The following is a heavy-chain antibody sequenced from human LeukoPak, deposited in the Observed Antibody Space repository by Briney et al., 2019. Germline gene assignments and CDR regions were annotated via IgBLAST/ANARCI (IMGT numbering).Heavy chain of an antibody. J-gene: IGHJ4*02. V-gene: IGHV4-39*02. D-gene: IGHD1-26*01. CDR1: GGSISSGNYY. CDR2: IDYAGNT. Sequence: SETLSLTCSVSGGSISSGNYYWGWIRQPPGKGLEWIASIDYAGNTYYNPSLKSRVTISVDTPKNHFSLKLKSVTAADTTVYYCARRSKTYTGTYQMPFDYWGQGTLVAVSS. CDR3: ARRSKTYTGTYQMPFDY.